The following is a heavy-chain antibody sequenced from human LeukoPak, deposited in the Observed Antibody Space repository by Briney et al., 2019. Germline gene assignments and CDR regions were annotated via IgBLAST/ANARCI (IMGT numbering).Heavy chain of an antibody. CDR3: ARDEATVRKYYYGMDV. V-gene: IGHV1-69*01. Sequence: ASVKVSCKASGGTFSSYAISWVRQAPGQGLEWMGGIIPIFGTANYAQKFQGRVTITADESTSTAYMEPSSLRSEDTAVYYCARDEATVRKYYYGMDVWGQGTTVTVSS. D-gene: IGHD4-11*01. CDR2: IIPIFGTA. CDR1: GGTFSSYA. J-gene: IGHJ6*02.